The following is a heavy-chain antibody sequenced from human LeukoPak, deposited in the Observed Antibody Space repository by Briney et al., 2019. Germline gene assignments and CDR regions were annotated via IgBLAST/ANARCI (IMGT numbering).Heavy chain of an antibody. CDR2: ISGTGGST. Sequence: GGSLRLSCAASGFTFSTYAMTWVRQAPGKGLEWVSLISGTGGSTYYADSVKGRFTISRDNAKNSLSLQMNSLRAEDTAVYYCARRDHGDYGEEYWGQGTLVTVSS. V-gene: IGHV3-23*01. CDR3: ARRDHGDYGEEY. J-gene: IGHJ4*02. D-gene: IGHD4-17*01. CDR1: GFTFSTYA.